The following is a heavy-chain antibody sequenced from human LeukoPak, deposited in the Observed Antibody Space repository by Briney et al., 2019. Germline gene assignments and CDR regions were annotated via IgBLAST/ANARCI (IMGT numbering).Heavy chain of an antibody. V-gene: IGHV4-38-2*01. CDR1: GYSISSGYY. J-gene: IGHJ6*03. Sequence: SETLSLTCAVSGYSISSGYYWGWIRQPPGKGLEWIGYIYYSGSTNYNPSLKSRVTISVDTSKNQFSLKLGSVTAADTAVYYCARMIGSRSYYYYYYMDVWGKGTTVTVSS. CDR2: IYYSGST. D-gene: IGHD2-21*01. CDR3: ARMIGSRSYYYYYYMDV.